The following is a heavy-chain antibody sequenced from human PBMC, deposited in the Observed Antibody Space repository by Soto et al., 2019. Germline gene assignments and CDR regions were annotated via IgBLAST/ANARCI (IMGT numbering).Heavy chain of an antibody. CDR3: ARMGSGSGSYGRCNRFEP. V-gene: IGHV4-59*01. Sequence: SQTLSLTWTVSGGSISSYYWSLMRQPPGKGLEWIGYIYSSGSTNYNASLKSRVAISVDTAKNQSSLKLTSVTAADTAVYYCARMGSGSGSYGRCNRFEPWGEGTLVTVSS. CDR1: GGSISSYY. CDR2: IYSSGST. D-gene: IGHD1-26*01. J-gene: IGHJ5*02.